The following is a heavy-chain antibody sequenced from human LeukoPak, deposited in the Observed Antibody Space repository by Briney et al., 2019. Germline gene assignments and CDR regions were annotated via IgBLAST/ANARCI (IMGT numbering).Heavy chain of an antibody. Sequence: SETLSLTCTVSGGSISSHYWTWIRQSPVKGLKWIGDISNSGSTSYNPSLKSQVTISIDTSKNQFSLKLSSVTAADTAVYYCGRDALVGYFSYYYMDVWGKGTTVTVSS. V-gene: IGHV4-59*11. CDR1: GGSISSHY. D-gene: IGHD2-15*01. CDR3: GRDALVGYFSYYYMDV. J-gene: IGHJ6*03. CDR2: ISNSGST.